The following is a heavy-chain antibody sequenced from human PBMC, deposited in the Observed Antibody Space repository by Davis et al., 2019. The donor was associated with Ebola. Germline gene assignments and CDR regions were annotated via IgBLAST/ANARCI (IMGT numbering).Heavy chain of an antibody. J-gene: IGHJ4*02. D-gene: IGHD3-9*01. Sequence: GGSLRLSCAASGFTFSDYYMSWIRQAPGKGLEWVSYISSSGSTIYYADSVKGRFTISKDNSKNTLYLQMNSLRAEDTAVYYCARGGGLMDYDILTGYYFDYWGQGTLVTVSS. CDR3: ARGGGLMDYDILTGYYFDY. CDR1: GFTFSDYY. CDR2: ISSSGSTI. V-gene: IGHV3-11*01.